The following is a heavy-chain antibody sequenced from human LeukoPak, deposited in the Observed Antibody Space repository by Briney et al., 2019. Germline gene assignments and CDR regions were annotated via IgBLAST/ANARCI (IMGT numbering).Heavy chain of an antibody. V-gene: IGHV3-23*01. CDR1: GFTFSNFA. CDR3: VKGRGMDV. J-gene: IGHJ6*02. Sequence: PGGSLRLSCATSGFTFSNFAMSWVRQAPGKGLEWVSALRGNGDNTLYADSVRGRFTISRDNFMNTLHLLMNSLTADDTAVYYCVKGRGMDVWGQGTTVTVPS. CDR2: LRGNGDNT.